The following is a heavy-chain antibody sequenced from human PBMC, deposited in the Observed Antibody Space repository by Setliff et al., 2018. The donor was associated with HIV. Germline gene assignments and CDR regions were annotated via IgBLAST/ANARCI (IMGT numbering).Heavy chain of an antibody. CDR2: IHPGDSNI. J-gene: IGHJ6*02. D-gene: IGHD1-20*01. CDR1: GYSFSSYW. CDR3: ASSITVAAGRSHYYYAMDV. Sequence: GESLTISCKGSGYSFSSYWIGWVRQKPGKGLEWMGIIHPGDSNIKYSPSFRGQVTISTDKSISIAYLQWSSLKASDTAMYYCASSITVAAGRSHYYYAMDVWGQGTTVTV. V-gene: IGHV5-51*01.